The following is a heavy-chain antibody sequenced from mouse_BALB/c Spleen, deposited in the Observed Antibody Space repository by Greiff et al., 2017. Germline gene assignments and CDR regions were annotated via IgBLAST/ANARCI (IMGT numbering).Heavy chain of an antibody. Sequence: EVMLVESGGGLVQPGGSRKLSCAASGFTFSSFGMHWVRQAPEKGLEWVAYISSGSSTIYYADTVKGRFTISRDNPKNTLFLQMTSLRSEDTAMYYCARRGITTGYWYFDVWGAGTTVTVSS. J-gene: IGHJ1*01. D-gene: IGHD2-4*01. CDR1: GFTFSSFG. CDR3: ARRGITTGYWYFDV. V-gene: IGHV5-17*02. CDR2: ISSGSSTI.